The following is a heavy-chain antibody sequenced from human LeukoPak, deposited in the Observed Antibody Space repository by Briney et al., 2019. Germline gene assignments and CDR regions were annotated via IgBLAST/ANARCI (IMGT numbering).Heavy chain of an antibody. Sequence: PGGSLRLSCAASGFTFSSYGMHWVRQAPGKGLEWVAFIRYDGSNKYYADSVKGRFTISRDNSKNTLYLQMNSLRAADTAVYYCAKGSRHACDYWYYFDYWGQGSLVTVSS. CDR2: IRYDGSNK. V-gene: IGHV3-30*02. CDR1: GFTFSSYG. D-gene: IGHD4-17*01. J-gene: IGHJ4*02. CDR3: AKGSRHACDYWYYFDY.